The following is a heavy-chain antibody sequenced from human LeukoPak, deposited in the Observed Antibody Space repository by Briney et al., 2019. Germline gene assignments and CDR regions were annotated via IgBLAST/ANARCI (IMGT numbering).Heavy chain of an antibody. Sequence: GGSLILSCAAPGFTFSSNDMHTVRQAPAKGLEREAVIWYDGNNKYYADSVKGRFTISRDNAKNSLYLQMSSLRAEDTAVYYCARENIEQWLAVFEYWGQGTLVTVSS. V-gene: IGHV3-33*01. D-gene: IGHD6-19*01. CDR2: IWYDGNNK. CDR3: ARENIEQWLAVFEY. J-gene: IGHJ4*02. CDR1: GFTFSSND.